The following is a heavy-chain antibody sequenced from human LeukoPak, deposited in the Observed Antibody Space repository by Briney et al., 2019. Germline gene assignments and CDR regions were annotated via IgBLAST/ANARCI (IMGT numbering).Heavy chain of an antibody. V-gene: IGHV3-48*04. J-gene: IGHJ4*02. Sequence: PGGSLRLSCAASGFTFSSYGMHWVRQAPGKGLEWVSYISSSSSTIYYADSVKGRFTISRDNAKNSLYLQMNSLRADDTALYYCAKDIGGGSYHATFDYWGQGTLVTVSS. CDR3: AKDIGGGSYHATFDY. CDR2: ISSSSSTI. CDR1: GFTFSSYG. D-gene: IGHD1-26*01.